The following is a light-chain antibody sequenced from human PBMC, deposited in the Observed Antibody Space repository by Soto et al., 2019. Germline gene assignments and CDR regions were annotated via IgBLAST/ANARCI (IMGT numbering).Light chain of an antibody. J-gene: IGLJ2*01. CDR3: ASWDDSFNGLS. Sequence: QSAVTQPPSASGTPGQRVTITCSGGSSNVGGNSVSWFQHLPGTAPKLLIYNNDQRPSGVPDRFSGSKSGTSASLAISGLRSKDEADYYCASWDDSFNGLSFGGGTKLTVL. CDR2: NND. V-gene: IGLV1-44*01. CDR1: SSNVGGNS.